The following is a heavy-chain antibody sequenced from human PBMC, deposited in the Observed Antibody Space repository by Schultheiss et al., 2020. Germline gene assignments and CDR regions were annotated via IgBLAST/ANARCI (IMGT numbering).Heavy chain of an antibody. CDR3: ARGRMITGTTGVRGAFDI. CDR1: GGSINSGGYY. J-gene: IGHJ3*02. CDR2: IYYSGST. Sequence: SETLSLTCAVSGGSINSGGYYWNWIRQHPGKGLEWIGYIYYSGSTYYNPSLKSRLTVSLDTSKNQFSLKLSSVTAADTAVYYCARGRMITGTTGVRGAFDIWGQGTMVTVS. V-gene: IGHV4-31*11. D-gene: IGHD1-7*01.